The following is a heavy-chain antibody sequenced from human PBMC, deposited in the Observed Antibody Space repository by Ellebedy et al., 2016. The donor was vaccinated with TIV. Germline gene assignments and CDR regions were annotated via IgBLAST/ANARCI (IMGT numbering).Heavy chain of an antibody. CDR1: GDSVSSGSYC. J-gene: IGHJ6*02. CDR2: SYYSGSS. V-gene: IGHV4-61*01. CDR3: ARPRRAGAGTARGMDV. D-gene: IGHD6-13*01. Sequence: SETLSLTCTVSGDSVSSGSYCWSWIRQPPGKGLEWIGYSYYSGSSDYSPSLKSRLTISVDTSKNKLSLNLRSVTAADTAVYYCARPRRAGAGTARGMDVWGQGTTVTVSS.